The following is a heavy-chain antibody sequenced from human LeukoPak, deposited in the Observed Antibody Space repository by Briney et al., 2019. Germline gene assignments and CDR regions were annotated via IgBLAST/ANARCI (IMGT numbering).Heavy chain of an antibody. D-gene: IGHD3-3*01. J-gene: IGHJ4*02. CDR1: GFIFSNYG. V-gene: IGHV3-23*01. CDR3: ARDSGQFTIFGVASNFDY. Sequence: GGSLRLSCAASGFIFSNYGLAWVRQAPGKGLEWVSGISAGGSTTYYADSVKGRFTIARDKSKNKVYLQMDSLTVEDTALYYCARDSGQFTIFGVASNFDYWGQGTLVTVSS. CDR2: ISAGGSTT.